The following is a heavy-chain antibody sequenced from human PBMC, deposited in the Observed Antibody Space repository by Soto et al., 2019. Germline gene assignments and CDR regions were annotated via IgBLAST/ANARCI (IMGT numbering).Heavy chain of an antibody. CDR1: GGSSSGYY. CDR3: ARGRYYDFWSALGWFDP. CDR2: INHSGST. Sequence: KPSETLSLTCAVYGGSSSGYYWSWIRQPPGKGLEWIGEINHSGSTNYNPSLKSRVTISVDTSKNQFSLKLSSVTAADTAVYYCARGRYYDFWSALGWFDPWGQGTLVTVSS. V-gene: IGHV4-34*01. D-gene: IGHD3-3*01. J-gene: IGHJ5*02.